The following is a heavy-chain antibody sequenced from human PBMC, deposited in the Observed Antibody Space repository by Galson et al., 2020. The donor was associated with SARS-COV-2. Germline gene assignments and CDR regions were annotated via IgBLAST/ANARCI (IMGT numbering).Heavy chain of an antibody. Sequence: GGSLRLSCAASGFTFDDYAMHWVRQAPGKGLEWVSGISWNSGSIGYADSVKGRFTISRDNAKNSLYLQMNSLRAEDTALYYCAKSGRVVVAANRQAYFDYWGQGTLVTVSS. CDR3: AKSGRVVVAANRQAYFDY. CDR1: GFTFDDYA. V-gene: IGHV3-9*01. J-gene: IGHJ4*02. D-gene: IGHD2-15*01. CDR2: ISWNSGSI.